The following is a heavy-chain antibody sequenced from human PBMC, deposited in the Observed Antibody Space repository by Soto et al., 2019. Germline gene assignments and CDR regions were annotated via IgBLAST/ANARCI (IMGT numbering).Heavy chain of an antibody. CDR1: GYTFTSYA. V-gene: IGHV1-3*01. CDR3: ARRGLTDWYFDL. CDR2: INAGNGKT. J-gene: IGHJ2*01. Sequence: QVQLVQSGAEVKKPGASVKVSCKASGYTFTSYAMHWVRQAPGQRLEWMGWINAGNGKTKYSQKFQGRVTITRDTSASTDYMELSSLRSEDTAVYYCARRGLTDWYFDLWGRGTLVTVSS. D-gene: IGHD4-17*01.